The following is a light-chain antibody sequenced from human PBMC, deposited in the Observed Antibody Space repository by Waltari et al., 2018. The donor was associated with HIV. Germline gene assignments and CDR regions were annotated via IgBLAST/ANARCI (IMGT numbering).Light chain of an antibody. CDR1: SSTIGSNT. CDR3: AAWDDSLNGLWV. Sequence: QSVLTQPPSTSGTPGQRVPISCSGSSSTIGSNTVNWYQHLPGTAPKLLIYGNNQRPSGVPDRFSGSKSGTSASLAISGLQSEDEADYYCAAWDDSLNGLWVFGGGTKLTVL. J-gene: IGLJ3*02. CDR2: GNN. V-gene: IGLV1-44*01.